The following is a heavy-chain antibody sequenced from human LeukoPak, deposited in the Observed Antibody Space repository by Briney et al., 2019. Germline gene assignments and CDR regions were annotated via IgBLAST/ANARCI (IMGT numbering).Heavy chain of an antibody. CDR2: IYYSGST. CDR3: ARGVSGDSDAFD. V-gene: IGHV4-59*01. J-gene: IGHJ3*01. CDR1: GGSISSYY. D-gene: IGHD2-21*02. Sequence: SETLSLTCTVSGGSISSYYWSWIRQPPGKGLEWIGYIYYSGSTNYNPSLKSRVTISVDTSKNQFSLKLSSVTAADTAVYYCARGVSGDSDAFDLGPRDNGHRLF.